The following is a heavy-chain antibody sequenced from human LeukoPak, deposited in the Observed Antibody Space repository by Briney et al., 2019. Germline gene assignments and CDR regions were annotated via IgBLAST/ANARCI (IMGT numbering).Heavy chain of an antibody. CDR2: ISSSSSTI. CDR1: GFTFSSYS. V-gene: IGHV3-48*04. J-gene: IGHJ5*02. D-gene: IGHD4-11*01. CDR3: ARVRTTDWFDP. Sequence: GGSLRLSCAASGFTFSSYSMNWVRQAPGEGLEWVSYISSSSSTIYYADSVKGRFTISRDNAKNSLYLQMNSLRAEDTAVYYCARVRTTDWFDPWGQGTLVTVSS.